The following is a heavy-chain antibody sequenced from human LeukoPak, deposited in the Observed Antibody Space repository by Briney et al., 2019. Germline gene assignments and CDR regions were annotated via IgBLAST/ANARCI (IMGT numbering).Heavy chain of an antibody. CDR3: TSLSNTDKDDY. CDR2: ISSSSGII. CDR1: GFTFSSYS. V-gene: IGHV3-48*01. D-gene: IGHD1/OR15-1a*01. Sequence: PGGSLRLSCAASGFTFSSYSMNWVRQAPGKGLEWVSYISSSSGIIYYADSVKGRFTISRDNAKNSMYLQMNSLRAEDTDVYYCTSLSNTDKDDYWGQGTLVTVSS. J-gene: IGHJ4*02.